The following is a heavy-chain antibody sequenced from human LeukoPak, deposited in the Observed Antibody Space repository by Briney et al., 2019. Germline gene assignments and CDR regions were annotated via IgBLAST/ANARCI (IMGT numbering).Heavy chain of an antibody. J-gene: IGHJ4*02. Sequence: GGSLRLSCVAAGFTFSNFAMSWVRQAPGKGLEWVSAINGNGRNTYYADSVKGRFTISRDNSKNTLYLQMNSLRAEDTAVYYCAKEEGYIYGLLDYWGQGTLVTVSS. CDR3: AKEEGYIYGLLDY. V-gene: IGHV3-23*01. CDR1: GFTFSNFA. D-gene: IGHD5-18*01. CDR2: INGNGRNT.